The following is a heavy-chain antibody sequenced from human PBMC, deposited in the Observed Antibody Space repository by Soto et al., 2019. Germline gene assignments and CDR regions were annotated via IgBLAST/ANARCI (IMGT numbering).Heavy chain of an antibody. CDR3: ARLAYSGYLQT. V-gene: IGHV4-39*02. D-gene: IGHD1-26*01. CDR2: IYYSGAT. CDR1: GDSISTSSYY. Sequence: SETLSLTCYVSGDSISTSSYYWLWIRQPPGKGLEWIASIYYSGATYYNPSLQSRVTISVDTSNNRFSLTLSSLTAADTAVYFCARLAYSGYLQTWGQGSLVTVSS. J-gene: IGHJ1*01.